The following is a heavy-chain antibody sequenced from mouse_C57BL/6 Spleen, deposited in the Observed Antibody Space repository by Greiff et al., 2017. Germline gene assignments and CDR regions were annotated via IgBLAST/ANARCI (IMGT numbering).Heavy chain of an antibody. CDR2: ISSGGDYI. Sequence: EVQGVESGEGLVKPGGSLKLSCAASGFTFSSYAMSWVRQTPEKRLEWVAYISSGGDYIYYADTVKGRFTISRDNARNTLYLQMSSLKSEDTAMYYCTRGLFDYAMDYWGQGTSVTVSS. V-gene: IGHV5-9-1*02. CDR3: TRGLFDYAMDY. D-gene: IGHD1-1*02. CDR1: GFTFSSYA. J-gene: IGHJ4*01.